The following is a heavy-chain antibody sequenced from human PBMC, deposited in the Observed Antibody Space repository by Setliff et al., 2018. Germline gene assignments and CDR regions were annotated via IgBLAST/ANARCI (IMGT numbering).Heavy chain of an antibody. CDR2: ISNDAYTI. V-gene: IGHV3-11*01. D-gene: IGHD3-3*01. J-gene: IGHJ4*02. Sequence: PGGSLRLSCAASGFSSSDYYMMWIRQAPGKGLEWVSYISNDAYTIHYADSMKGRLTISRDNSKNSVFLQMNSLRVEDTAVYYCARGQGRITIFGVDYWGQGTLVTVSS. CDR3: ARGQGRITIFGVDY. CDR1: GFSSSDYY.